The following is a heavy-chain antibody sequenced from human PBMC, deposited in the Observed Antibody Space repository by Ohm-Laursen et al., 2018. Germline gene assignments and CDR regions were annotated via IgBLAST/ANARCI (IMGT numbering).Heavy chain of an antibody. V-gene: IGHV5-51*01. CDR2: IYPGDSDT. D-gene: IGHD3-16*01. J-gene: IGHJ6*02. CDR1: GYSFTSYW. Sequence: GESLRISCKGSGYSFTSYWIGWVRQMPGKGLEWMGIIYPGDSDTRYSPSFQGQVTISADKSISTAYLQWSSLKASDTAMYYCARHRGAPRASGGYYYYGMDVWGQGTTVTVSS. CDR3: ARHRGAPRASGGYYYYGMDV.